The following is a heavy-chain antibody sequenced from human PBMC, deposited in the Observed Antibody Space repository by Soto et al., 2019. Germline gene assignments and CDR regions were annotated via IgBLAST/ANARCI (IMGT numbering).Heavy chain of an antibody. V-gene: IGHV1-69*13. J-gene: IGHJ6*02. CDR1: GGTFSSYA. Sequence: SVKVSCKASGGTFSSYAISWVRQAPGQGLEWMGGIIPIFGTANYAQKFQGRVTITADESTSTAYMELSSLRSEDTAVYYCARVTAGTTYYYGMDVWGQGTTVTVSS. CDR2: IIPIFGTA. D-gene: IGHD1-7*01. CDR3: ARVTAGTTYYYGMDV.